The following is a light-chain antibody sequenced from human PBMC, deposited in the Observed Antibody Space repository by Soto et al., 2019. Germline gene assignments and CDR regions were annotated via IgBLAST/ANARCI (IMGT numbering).Light chain of an antibody. Sequence: DIPMTQSPSTLSASVGDRVTITCRASQSISSWLAWYQQKPGKAPKLLIYKASSLESGVPSRFSGSGSGTEFTLTISILQPDDFATYYCQQYNSYPCTFGQGTKLEIK. V-gene: IGKV1-5*03. CDR3: QQYNSYPCT. CDR2: KAS. J-gene: IGKJ2*02. CDR1: QSISSW.